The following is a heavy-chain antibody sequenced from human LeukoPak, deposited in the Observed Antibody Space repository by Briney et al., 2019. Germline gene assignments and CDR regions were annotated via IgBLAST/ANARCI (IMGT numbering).Heavy chain of an antibody. V-gene: IGHV4-39*07. D-gene: IGHD5-12*01. Sequence: PSETLSLTCTVSGASIISGSYYWGWIRQPPGKGLEWIGSIYYSGSTYYNPSLKSRVTISVDTSKNQFSLKLSSVTAADTAVYYCARAPIVATPDYWGQGTLVTVSS. CDR1: GASIISGSYY. CDR3: ARAPIVATPDY. CDR2: IYYSGST. J-gene: IGHJ4*02.